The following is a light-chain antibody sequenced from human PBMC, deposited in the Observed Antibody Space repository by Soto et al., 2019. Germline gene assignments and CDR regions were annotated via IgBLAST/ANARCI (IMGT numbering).Light chain of an antibody. CDR3: QQYKNWPLS. CDR1: QTVNNN. V-gene: IGKV3-15*01. Sequence: EIVMTQSPATLSVSPGERATLSCRASQTVNNNLAWYQQKVGQAPRLLIYSTFNRATGVPARFSGSGSGTDFTLTISSLQSEDFAFYYCQQYKNWPLSFGGGTKVEIK. CDR2: STF. J-gene: IGKJ4*01.